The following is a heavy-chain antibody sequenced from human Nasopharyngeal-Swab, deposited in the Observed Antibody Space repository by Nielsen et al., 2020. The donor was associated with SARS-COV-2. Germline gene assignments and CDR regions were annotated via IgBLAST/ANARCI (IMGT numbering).Heavy chain of an antibody. D-gene: IGHD6-19*01. J-gene: IGHJ4*02. CDR2: FSGSGGST. CDR1: GFTFSTYS. Sequence: WGSLRLSCAASGFTFSTYSVSWVRQAPGKGLGWVSVFSGSGGSTYYADSVKGRFTISGDNSKNTLYLQMNSLRAEDTAVYYCAKNRWGSSGWFEIDYWGQGTLVTVSS. CDR3: AKNRWGSSGWFEIDY. V-gene: IGHV3-23*01.